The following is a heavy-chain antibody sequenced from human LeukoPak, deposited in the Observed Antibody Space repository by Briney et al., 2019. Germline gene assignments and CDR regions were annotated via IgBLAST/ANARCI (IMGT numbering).Heavy chain of an antibody. D-gene: IGHD3-22*01. CDR2: IYYSGST. Sequence: PSETLSLTCTVSGGSISSYNWSWIRQPPGKGLEWIGYIYYSGSTNYNPSLKSRVTISVDTSKNQFSLKLSSVTAADTAVYYCARDKGPDYYDSSGYSLGLSYWGQGTLVTVSS. CDR1: GGSISSYN. J-gene: IGHJ4*02. V-gene: IGHV4-59*12. CDR3: ARDKGPDYYDSSGYSLGLSY.